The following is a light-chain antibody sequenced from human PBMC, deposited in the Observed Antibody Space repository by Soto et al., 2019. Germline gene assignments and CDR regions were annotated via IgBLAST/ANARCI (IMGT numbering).Light chain of an antibody. Sequence: QPVLTQPLSASGTPGQRVTISCSGSSSNIGSNTVIWYQQLPGTAPKLLIYSNNQRPSGVPDRFSGSKSGTSGSLAISGLQSEDEADYYCAAWDDSLNGPVFGGGTKLTVL. CDR1: SSNIGSNT. V-gene: IGLV1-44*01. CDR2: SNN. J-gene: IGLJ2*01. CDR3: AAWDDSLNGPV.